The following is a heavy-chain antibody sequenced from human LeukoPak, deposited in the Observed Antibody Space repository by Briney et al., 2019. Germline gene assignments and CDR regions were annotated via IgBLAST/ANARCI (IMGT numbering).Heavy chain of an antibody. Sequence: ASVKVSCKASGYTFTGYYMHWVRQAPGQGLEWMGWINPNSGGTNYAQKFQGRVTMTRDTSISTAYMELSSLRSDDTAVYYCARDSIVLMVYAMPNWFDPWGQGTLVTVSS. CDR2: INPNSGGT. V-gene: IGHV1-2*02. CDR3: ARDSIVLMVYAMPNWFDP. D-gene: IGHD2-8*01. CDR1: GYTFTGYY. J-gene: IGHJ5*02.